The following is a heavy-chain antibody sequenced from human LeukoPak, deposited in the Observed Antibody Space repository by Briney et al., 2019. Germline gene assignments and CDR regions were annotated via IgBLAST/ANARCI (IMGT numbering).Heavy chain of an antibody. CDR2: IYYSGST. CDR1: GGSISSSSYY. V-gene: IGHV4-39*01. J-gene: IGHJ4*02. Sequence: SETLSLTCTVSGGSISSSSYYWGWIRQPPGKGLEWIGSIYYSGSTYYNPSLKSRVTMSVDTSKNQFSLKLSSVTAADTAVYYCARQGRIQLWLPYDYWGQGTLVTASS. D-gene: IGHD5-18*01. CDR3: ARQGRIQLWLPYDY.